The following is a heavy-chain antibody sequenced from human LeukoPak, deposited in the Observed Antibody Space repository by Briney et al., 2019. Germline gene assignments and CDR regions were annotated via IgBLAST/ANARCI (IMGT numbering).Heavy chain of an antibody. V-gene: IGHV1-2*02. D-gene: IGHD2-8*01. CDR2: INPNSGST. CDR3: ARVGYCSRGVCYNYDY. Sequence: CXXXGYXFTGNYIHWVRQAPGQGGXXRXWINPNSGSTNYAQKFQGRVLMARDTSISTAYMELNGLRSDDTAVYYCARVGYCSRGVCYNYDYWGQGTQVTVSS. CDR1: GYXFTGNY. J-gene: IGHJ4*02.